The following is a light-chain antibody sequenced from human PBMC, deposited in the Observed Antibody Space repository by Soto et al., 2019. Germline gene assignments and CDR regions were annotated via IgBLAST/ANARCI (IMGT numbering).Light chain of an antibody. V-gene: IGKV3-20*01. Sequence: IVLTQSPGTLSLSPGGRASLSCRASQSVSDNQLAWYQQKTGQAPRLLIHGASSRAAGIPDRFSGSGSGTDFTLTISRLEPEDFAVYYCQQYDSSPTFGQGTKGDIK. CDR2: GAS. CDR1: QSVSDNQ. CDR3: QQYDSSPT. J-gene: IGKJ1*01.